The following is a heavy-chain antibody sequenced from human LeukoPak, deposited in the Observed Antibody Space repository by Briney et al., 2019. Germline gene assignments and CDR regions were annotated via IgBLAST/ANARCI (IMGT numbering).Heavy chain of an antibody. J-gene: IGHJ4*02. Sequence: SETLSLTCTVSGGSITNYYWSWIRQPPGKGLEWIGYVYSSGNTNYNPSLKSRATISLDTSKNQFSLKLSSVTAADTAVYYCARGGTVTNFGYWDQGTLVTVSS. CDR2: VYSSGNT. D-gene: IGHD4-17*01. V-gene: IGHV4-59*01. CDR1: GGSITNYY. CDR3: ARGGTVTNFGY.